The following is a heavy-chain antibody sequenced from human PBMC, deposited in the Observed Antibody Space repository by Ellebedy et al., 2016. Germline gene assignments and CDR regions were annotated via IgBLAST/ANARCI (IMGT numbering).Heavy chain of an antibody. J-gene: IGHJ3*02. D-gene: IGHD6-19*01. CDR3: ASTNHRIAVAGTVAFDI. CDR2: IYHSGST. CDR1: GGSISSSNW. Sequence: SETLSLTCAVSGGSISSSNWWSWVRQPPGKGLEWIGEIYHSGSTNYNPSLKSRVTISVDKSKNQFSLKLSSVTAADTAVYYCASTNHRIAVAGTVAFDIWGQGTMVTVSS. V-gene: IGHV4-4*02.